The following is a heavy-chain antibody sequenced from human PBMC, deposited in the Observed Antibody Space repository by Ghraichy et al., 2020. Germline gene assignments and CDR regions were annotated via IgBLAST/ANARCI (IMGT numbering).Heavy chain of an antibody. Sequence: GESLNISCAASGFTFSSYSMNWVRQAPGKGLEWVSYISSSSSTIYYADSVKGRFTISRDNAKNSLYLQMNSLRDEDTAVYYCASLLVVVTAIRSTAPAHYYGMDVWGQGTTVTVSS. D-gene: IGHD2-21*02. CDR3: ASLLVVVTAIRSTAPAHYYGMDV. CDR2: ISSSSSTI. CDR1: GFTFSSYS. J-gene: IGHJ6*02. V-gene: IGHV3-48*02.